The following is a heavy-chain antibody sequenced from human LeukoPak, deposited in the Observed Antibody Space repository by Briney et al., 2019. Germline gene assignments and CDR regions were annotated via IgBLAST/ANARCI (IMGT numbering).Heavy chain of an antibody. CDR2: IYYSGST. Sequence: SETLSLTCTVSGGSISSSSYYWGWIRRPPGKGLEWIGSIYYSGSTYYNPSLKSRVTISVDTSKNQFSLKLSSVTAADTAVYYCASRFYGSGSYYKKGGDYWGQGTLVTVSS. J-gene: IGHJ4*02. CDR3: ASRFYGSGSYYKKGGDY. D-gene: IGHD3-10*01. CDR1: GGSISSSSYY. V-gene: IGHV4-39*01.